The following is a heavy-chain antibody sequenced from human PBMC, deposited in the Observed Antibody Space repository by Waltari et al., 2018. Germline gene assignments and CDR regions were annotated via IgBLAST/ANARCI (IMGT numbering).Heavy chain of an antibody. CDR1: GGSFSGYY. D-gene: IGHD1-26*01. V-gene: IGHV4-34*01. CDR3: ARAWISLILGATSAFDI. Sequence: QVQLQESGPGLVKPSETLSLTCAVYGGSFSGYYWSWIRQPPGKGLEWIGEINHSGSTNYNPSLKSRVTISVDTSKNQCSLKLSSVTAADTAVYYCARAWISLILGATSAFDIWGQGTMVTVS. CDR2: INHSGST. J-gene: IGHJ3*02.